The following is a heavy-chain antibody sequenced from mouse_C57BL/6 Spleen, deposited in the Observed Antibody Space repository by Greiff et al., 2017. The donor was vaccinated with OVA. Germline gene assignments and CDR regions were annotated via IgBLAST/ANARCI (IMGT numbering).Heavy chain of an antibody. V-gene: IGHV1-15*01. CDR1: GYTFTDYE. J-gene: IGHJ2*01. Sequence: SGAELVRPGASVTLSCKASGYTFTDYEMHWVKQTPVHGLEWIGAIDPETGGTAYNQKFKGKAILTADKSSSTAYMELRSLTSEDSAVYYCTPYYGYWGQGTTLTVSS. CDR3: TPYYGY. CDR2: IDPETGGT.